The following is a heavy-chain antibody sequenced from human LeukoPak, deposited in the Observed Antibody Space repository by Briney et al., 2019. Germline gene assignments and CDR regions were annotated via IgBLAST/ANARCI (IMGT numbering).Heavy chain of an antibody. CDR2: IYYSGST. Sequence: ETLSLTCTVSGGSISSYYWSWIRQPPGKGLEWIGYIYYSGSTNYNPSLKSRVTISVDTSKNQFSLKLSSVTAADTAVYYCARALHYDILTGYYERYYFDYWGQGTLVTVSS. D-gene: IGHD3-9*01. CDR1: GGSISSYY. V-gene: IGHV4-59*01. J-gene: IGHJ4*02. CDR3: ARALHYDILTGYYERYYFDY.